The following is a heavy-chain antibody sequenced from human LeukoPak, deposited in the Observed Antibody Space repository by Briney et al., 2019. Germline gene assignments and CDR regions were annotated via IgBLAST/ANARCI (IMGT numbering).Heavy chain of an antibody. J-gene: IGHJ4*02. CDR3: AKGRYFDWLTGSFDY. CDR1: GFTFDDYA. V-gene: IGHV3-9*01. Sequence: GGSLRLSCAASGFTFDDYAMHWVRQAPGKGLEWVSGISWNSGSIGYADSVKGRFTISRDNAKNSLYLQMNSLRAEDTALYYCAKGRYFDWLTGSFDYWGQGTLVTGSS. D-gene: IGHD3-9*01. CDR2: ISWNSGSI.